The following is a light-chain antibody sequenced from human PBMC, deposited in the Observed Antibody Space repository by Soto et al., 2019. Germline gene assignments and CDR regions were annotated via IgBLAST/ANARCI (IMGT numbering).Light chain of an antibody. J-gene: IGLJ2*01. V-gene: IGLV2-14*01. CDR1: SGDVGGYNY. CDR3: SSYTSSSTLV. CDR2: DVS. Sequence: QSALTQPASVSGSPGQSITISCTGTSGDVGGYNYVSWYQQHPGKAPKLMLYDVSNRPSGVSNRFSGSKSGNTASLTISGLQAEDEADYYCSSYTSSSTLVFGGGTKLTVL.